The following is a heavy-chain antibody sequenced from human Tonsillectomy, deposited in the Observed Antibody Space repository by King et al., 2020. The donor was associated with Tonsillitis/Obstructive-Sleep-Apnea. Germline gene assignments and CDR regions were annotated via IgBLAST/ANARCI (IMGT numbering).Heavy chain of an antibody. J-gene: IGHJ4*02. CDR2: IDPSDSYT. CDR1: GYTFTMYW. Sequence: VQLVESGPEVKKPGESLRISCAGSGYTFTMYWVTWVRQLPGKGLEWMGRIDPSDSYTNYSPPFQGHVTISADKSINTAYLQWSSLKASDTAIYYCARVDCSGGSCIFDYWGQGTLVTVSS. V-gene: IGHV5-10-1*01. CDR3: ARVDCSGGSCIFDY. D-gene: IGHD2-15*01.